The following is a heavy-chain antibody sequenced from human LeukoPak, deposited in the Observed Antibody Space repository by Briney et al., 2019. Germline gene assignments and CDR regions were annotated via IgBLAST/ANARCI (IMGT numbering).Heavy chain of an antibody. CDR2: IRPDGSEE. CDR1: GFIFSKYW. V-gene: IGHV3-7*01. CDR3: ARFGITATLDV. Sequence: GGSLRLSCAASGFIFSKYWMSWVRQAPGKGLEWVANIRPDGSEEYYVDSLKGRFTISRDNARNSLYLQVNSLRAEDTAVYSCARFGITATLDVWGKGTTVTVSS. J-gene: IGHJ6*04. D-gene: IGHD1/OR15-1a*01.